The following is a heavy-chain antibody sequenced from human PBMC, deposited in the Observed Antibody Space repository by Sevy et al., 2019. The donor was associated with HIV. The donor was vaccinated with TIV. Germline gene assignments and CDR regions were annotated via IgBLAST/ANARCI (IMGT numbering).Heavy chain of an antibody. Sequence: GGCLRLSCAASGFTFSSYAMSWVRQAPGKGLEWVSAISGSGGSTYYADSVKGRFTISRDNSKNTLYLQMNSLRAEDTAVYYCAKDREGGTTPRWGQGTLVTVSS. V-gene: IGHV3-23*01. CDR1: GFTFSSYA. J-gene: IGHJ4*02. CDR2: ISGSGGST. CDR3: AKDREGGTTPR. D-gene: IGHD1-1*01.